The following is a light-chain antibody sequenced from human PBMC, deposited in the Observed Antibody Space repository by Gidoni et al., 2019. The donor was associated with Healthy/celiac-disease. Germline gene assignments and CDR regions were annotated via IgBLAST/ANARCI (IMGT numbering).Light chain of an antibody. CDR1: SSDVGVYNY. CDR3: SSYTSSSTLWV. Sequence: QSALTQPASVSWSPGQSIPISCTGTSSDVGVYNYGSGYQQHPGKAPKLMIYDVSNRPPGVSNRFSGSKSGNTASLTISGLQAEDEADYYCSSYTSSSTLWVFGGGTKLTVL. V-gene: IGLV2-14*01. CDR2: DVS. J-gene: IGLJ3*02.